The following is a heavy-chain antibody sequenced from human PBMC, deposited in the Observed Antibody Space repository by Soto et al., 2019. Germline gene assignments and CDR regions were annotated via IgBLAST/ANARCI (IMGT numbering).Heavy chain of an antibody. J-gene: IGHJ5*01. D-gene: IGHD2-15*01. CDR2: MNYSGGA. CDR1: GVSIHHSHSF. V-gene: IGHV4-39*01. CDR3: GRVVEGATKHTDCDS. Sequence: SETLSLTCAVSGVSIHHSHSFCCWIRQPPGKGLEFIESMNYSGGANCNPSLKSRGTLSLDRSRNQFSLPVNSVTAADTAIYYGGRVVEGATKHTDCDSWGQGTLVTVSS.